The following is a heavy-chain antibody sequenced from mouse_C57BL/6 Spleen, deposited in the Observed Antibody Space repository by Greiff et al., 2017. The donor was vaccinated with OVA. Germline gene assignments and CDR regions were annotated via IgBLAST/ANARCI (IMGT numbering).Heavy chain of an antibody. CDR2: IDPSDSET. V-gene: IGHV1-52*01. D-gene: IGHD2-1*01. J-gene: IGHJ3*01. Sequence: VQLQQPGAELVRPGSSVKLSCKASGYTFTSYWMHWVKQRPIQGLEWISNIDPSDSETHYNQKFKDKATLTVDKSSSTAYMQLSSLTSEDSAVYYCARSGGNYPFAYWGQGTLVTVSA. CDR1: GYTFTSYW. CDR3: ARSGGNYPFAY.